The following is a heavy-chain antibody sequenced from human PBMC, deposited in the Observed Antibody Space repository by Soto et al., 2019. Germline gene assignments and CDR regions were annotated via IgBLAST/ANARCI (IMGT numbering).Heavy chain of an antibody. CDR2: ISWNSGNI. Sequence: GGSLRLSCAASGFTFVDYAMHWVRQAPGKGLGWVSSISWNSGNIGYADSVKGRFTISRDNAKNSLYLQMNSLRAEDTALYYCANHAGSPKPESYYYYGMDVWGQGTTVTVSS. CDR1: GFTFVDYA. D-gene: IGHD1-26*01. CDR3: ANHAGSPKPESYYYYGMDV. V-gene: IGHV3-9*01. J-gene: IGHJ6*02.